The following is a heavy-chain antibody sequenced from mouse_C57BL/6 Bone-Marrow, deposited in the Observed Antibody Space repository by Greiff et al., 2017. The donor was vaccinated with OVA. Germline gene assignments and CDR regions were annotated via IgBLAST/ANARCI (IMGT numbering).Heavy chain of an antibody. Sequence: QVQLKESGPGLVQPSQSLSITCTVSGFSLTSYGVHWVRQSPGKGLEWLGVIWSGGSTDYNAAFISVLGISKDNSKRQVFYKMNSQQDDDTAIYYCAGKEYYYEGEDWFAYWGQGTLVTVSA. J-gene: IGHJ3*01. V-gene: IGHV2-2*01. CDR3: AGKEYYYEGEDWFAY. CDR2: IWSGGST. CDR1: GFSLTSYG. D-gene: IGHD2-4*01.